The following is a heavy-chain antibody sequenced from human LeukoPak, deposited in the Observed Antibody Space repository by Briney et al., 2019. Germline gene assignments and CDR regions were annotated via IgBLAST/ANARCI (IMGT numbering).Heavy chain of an antibody. V-gene: IGHV1-69*01. D-gene: IGHD6-13*01. CDR1: GGTFSSYA. J-gene: IGHJ6*04. CDR3: ARSGGSSSWSSYYYYGMDV. Sequence: SVEVSCKASGGTFSSYAISWVRQAPGQGLELMGGIIPIFGTANYAQKLQGRVTITADESTSTAYMELSSLRSEDTAVYYCARSGGSSSWSSYYYYGMDVWGKGTTVTVSS. CDR2: IIPIFGTA.